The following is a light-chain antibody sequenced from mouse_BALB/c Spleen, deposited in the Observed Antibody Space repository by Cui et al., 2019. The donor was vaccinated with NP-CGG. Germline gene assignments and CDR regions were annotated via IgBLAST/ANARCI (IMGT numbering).Light chain of an antibody. V-gene: IGLV1*01. CDR1: TGAVTTSNY. CDR3: ALWYSNHWM. J-gene: IGLJ1*01. CDR2: GTN. Sequence: QAVVTQESALTTSPGETVTLTCRSSTGAVTTSNYANWVQEKPDHLFTGLIGGTNNRAPGVPARFSGSLLGDKAALTITGAQTEDEAIYFCALWYSNHWMFGGGTKLTVL.